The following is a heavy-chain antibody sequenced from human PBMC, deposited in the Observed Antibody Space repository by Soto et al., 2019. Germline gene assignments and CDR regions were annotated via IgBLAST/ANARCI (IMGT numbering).Heavy chain of an antibody. D-gene: IGHD3-10*01. J-gene: IGHJ4*02. CDR1: GGSISSYY. Sequence: QVQLQESGPGLVKPSETLSLTCTVSGGSISSYYWSWIRQPPGKGLEWIGYIYYSGSTNYNPSLNSRVTISVDTSKNQFSLKLSSVTAADTAVYYCARGVTMVRGVTFDYWGQGTLVTVSS. CDR2: IYYSGST. CDR3: ARGVTMVRGVTFDY. V-gene: IGHV4-59*01.